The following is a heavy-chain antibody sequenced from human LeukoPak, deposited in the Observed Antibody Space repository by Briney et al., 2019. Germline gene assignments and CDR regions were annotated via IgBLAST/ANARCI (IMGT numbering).Heavy chain of an antibody. V-gene: IGHV3-23*01. CDR3: ARLSCSGGSCYYGY. J-gene: IGHJ4*02. CDR2: IFPSGGEI. CDR1: GFTFSTFA. D-gene: IGHD2-15*01. Sequence: GGSLRLSCAASGFTFSTFAMIWVRQPPGKGLEWVSSIFPSGGEIHYADSVRGRFTISRDNSKSTLSLQMNSLRAEDTAVYYCARLSCSGGSCYYGYWGQGTLVTVSS.